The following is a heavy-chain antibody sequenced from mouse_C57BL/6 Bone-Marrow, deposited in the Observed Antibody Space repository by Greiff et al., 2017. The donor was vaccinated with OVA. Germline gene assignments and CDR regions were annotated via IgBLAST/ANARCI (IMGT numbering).Heavy chain of an antibody. D-gene: IGHD1-1*01. CDR2: INPYNGDT. Sequence: VQLQQSGPELVKPGDSVKISCKASGYSFTGYFMNWVMQSHGKSLEWIGRINPYNGDTFYNQKFKGKATLTVDKSSNTAHMELRSLTSEDSAVYYCARITTVVDWYFDVWGTGTTVTVSS. CDR1: GYSFTGYF. J-gene: IGHJ1*03. V-gene: IGHV1-20*01. CDR3: ARITTVVDWYFDV.